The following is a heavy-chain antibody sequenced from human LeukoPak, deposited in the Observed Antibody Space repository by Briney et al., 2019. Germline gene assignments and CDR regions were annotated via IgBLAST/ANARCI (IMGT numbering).Heavy chain of an antibody. V-gene: IGHV3-9*01. CDR2: ISWNSGSI. J-gene: IGHJ4*02. Sequence: GRSLRLSCAASGFTFDDYAMHWVRQAPGKGLEWVSGISWNSGSIGYADSVKGRFTISRDNAKNSLYLQMNSLRAEDTALYYRAKDRSYSSGWYYFDYWGQGTLVTVSS. CDR1: GFTFDDYA. CDR3: AKDRSYSSGWYYFDY. D-gene: IGHD6-19*01.